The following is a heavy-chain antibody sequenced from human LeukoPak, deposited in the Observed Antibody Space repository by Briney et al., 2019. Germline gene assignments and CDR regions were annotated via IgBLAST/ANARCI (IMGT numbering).Heavy chain of an antibody. CDR3: ARIGTDFGSGSFDY. CDR2: IHHSGIT. Sequence: PSDTLSLICAVSGYSITIGYYWGWFRQPPGKGLEWIGSIHHSGITYYNPSLKSRVTISVATSKNQFSLNLSSVTAADTAVYYCARIGTDFGSGSFDYWGQGSLVTVSS. J-gene: IGHJ4*02. V-gene: IGHV4-38-2*01. CDR1: GYSITIGYY. D-gene: IGHD3-3*01.